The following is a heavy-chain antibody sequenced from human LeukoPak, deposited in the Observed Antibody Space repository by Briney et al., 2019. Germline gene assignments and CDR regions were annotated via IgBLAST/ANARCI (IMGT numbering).Heavy chain of an antibody. CDR3: AEHLSLNYASGTGWT. CDR1: GGSFSGYY. D-gene: IGHD3-10*01. Sequence: SETLSLTCAVYGGSFSGYYWSWIRQSPGKGLEWIGEINHSESTDYNPSLKSRVTISVDTSKNQFSLKLSSVTAADTAVYYCAEHLSLNYASGTGWTWGQGTLVAVSS. CDR2: INHSEST. J-gene: IGHJ5*02. V-gene: IGHV4-34*01.